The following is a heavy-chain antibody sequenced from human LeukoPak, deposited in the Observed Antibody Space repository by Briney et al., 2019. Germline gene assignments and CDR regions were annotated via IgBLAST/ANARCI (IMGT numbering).Heavy chain of an antibody. CDR1: GFTFSSYG. D-gene: IGHD5-18*01. CDR3: AKAAIHRVSGYYYYYYMDV. V-gene: IGHV3-30*02. Sequence: GGSLRLSCAASGFTFSSYGMLWVRQAPGKGLEWVAFIRYDGSNKYYADSVKGRFTISRDNSKNTLYLQMNSLRAEDTAVYYCAKAAIHRVSGYYYYYYMDVWGKGTTVTVSS. CDR2: IRYDGSNK. J-gene: IGHJ6*03.